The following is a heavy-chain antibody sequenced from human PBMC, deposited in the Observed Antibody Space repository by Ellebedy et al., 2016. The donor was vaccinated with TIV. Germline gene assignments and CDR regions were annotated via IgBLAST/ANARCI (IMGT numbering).Heavy chain of an antibody. J-gene: IGHJ4*02. V-gene: IGHV1-46*01. CDR1: GYTFTSCY. CDR3: AREDTSGWGDY. CDR2: INPSGGST. D-gene: IGHD6-19*01. Sequence: ASVKVSXXASGYTFTSCYMHWVRQAPGQGLEWMGIINPSGGSTSYAQKFQGRVTMTRDTSTSTVYMELSSLRSEDTALYYCAREDTSGWGDYWGQGTPVTVSS.